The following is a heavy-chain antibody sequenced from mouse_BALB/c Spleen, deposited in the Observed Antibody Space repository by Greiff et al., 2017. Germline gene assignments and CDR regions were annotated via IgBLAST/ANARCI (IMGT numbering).Heavy chain of an antibody. J-gene: IGHJ3*01. Sequence: EVKLMESGGGLVKPGGSLKLSCAASGFTFSSYAMSWVRQTPEKRLEWVASISSGGSTYYPDSVKGRFTISRDNARNILYLQMSSLRSEDTAMYYCAREVFIRYGSGFAYWGQGTLVTVSA. CDR1: GFTFSSYA. CDR3: AREVFIRYGSGFAY. V-gene: IGHV5-6-5*01. CDR2: ISSGGST. D-gene: IGHD1-1*01.